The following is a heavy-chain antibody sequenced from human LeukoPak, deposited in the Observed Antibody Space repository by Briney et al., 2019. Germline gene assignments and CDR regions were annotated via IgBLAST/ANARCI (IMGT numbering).Heavy chain of an antibody. CDR1: GFTFSSYA. Sequence: GGSLRLSCAASGFTFSSYAMSWVRQAPGKGLEWVSAISGSGGSTYYADSVKGRFTISRDNAKNSLYLQMNSLRAEDTAVYYCARGAMVRGPPGHYYYGMDVWGQGTTVTVSS. CDR2: ISGSGGST. J-gene: IGHJ6*02. D-gene: IGHD3-10*01. CDR3: ARGAMVRGPPGHYYYGMDV. V-gene: IGHV3-23*01.